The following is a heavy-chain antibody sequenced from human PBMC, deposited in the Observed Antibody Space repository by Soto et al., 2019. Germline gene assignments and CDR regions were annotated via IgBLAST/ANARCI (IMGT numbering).Heavy chain of an antibody. CDR2: IDTDGSTT. J-gene: IGHJ4*02. V-gene: IGHV3-74*01. D-gene: IGHD3-9*01. CDR3: ASDGIPYYDILTGYHVTNYFDY. CDR1: GFTFSNYW. Sequence: PGGSLRLSCAASGFTFSNYWMHWFRQAPGKGLVWVSRIDTDGSTTSYADSVKGRFTISRDNAKNTLHLQMNSLRAEDTAVYYCASDGIPYYDILTGYHVTNYFDYWGQGTLVTVSS.